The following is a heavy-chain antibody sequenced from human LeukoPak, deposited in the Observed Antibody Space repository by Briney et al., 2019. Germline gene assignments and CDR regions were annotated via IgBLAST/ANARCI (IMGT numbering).Heavy chain of an antibody. V-gene: IGHV3-30*18. CDR3: AKDGEEMATVWNFDY. D-gene: IGHD5-24*01. CDR2: ISYDGSNK. Sequence: GGSLRLSCAASGFTFSSYGMHWVRQAPGKGLEWVAVISYDGSNKYYADSVKGRFTISRDNSKNTLYLQMNSLRAEDTAVYYCAKDGEEMATVWNFDYWGQGTLVTVSS. CDR1: GFTFSSYG. J-gene: IGHJ4*02.